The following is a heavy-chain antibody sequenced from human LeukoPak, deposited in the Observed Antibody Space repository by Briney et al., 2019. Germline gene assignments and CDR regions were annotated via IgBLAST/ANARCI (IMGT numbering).Heavy chain of an antibody. CDR2: IYHSGNI. CDR1: GGSISSLNW. D-gene: IGHD6-19*01. Sequence: PSGTLSLTCVVSGGSISSLNWWSWVRQPPGKGLEWIGEIYHSGNINSNPSLTSRVTISLDESKNQFSLKLSSVTAADTAVYYCARGLAVAGTGFRNWFDPWGQGTLVTVSS. V-gene: IGHV4-4*02. J-gene: IGHJ5*02. CDR3: ARGLAVAGTGFRNWFDP.